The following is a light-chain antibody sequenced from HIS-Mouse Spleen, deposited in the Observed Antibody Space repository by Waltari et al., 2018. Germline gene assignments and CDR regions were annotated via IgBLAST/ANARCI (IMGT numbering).Light chain of an antibody. J-gene: IGKJ2*01. CDR1: QSVSSSY. CDR3: QQYGSSPYT. Sequence: EIVLTQSPGTLSLSPGGRATLSCRASQSVSSSYLAWYQQKPGQAPRLLIYGASSRATGSPDRFSGSGSGTDFTLTISRLEPEDFAVYYCQQYGSSPYTFGQGTKLEIK. CDR2: GAS. V-gene: IGKV3-20*01.